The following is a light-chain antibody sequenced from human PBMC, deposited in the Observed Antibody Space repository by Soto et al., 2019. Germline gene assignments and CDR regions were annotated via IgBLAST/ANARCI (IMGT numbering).Light chain of an antibody. J-gene: IGKJ2*01. V-gene: IGKV3-20*01. CDR2: GAS. CDR3: QQYGSSVT. Sequence: EVVLTQSPGTLSLSPGESATLSYRASQSVTNSYLAWYQQKPGQSPRLLIFGASNRASGIPDRFSGGGSATDFTLTISRLEPEDSAVYYCQQYGSSVTFGQGTKLEIK. CDR1: QSVTNSY.